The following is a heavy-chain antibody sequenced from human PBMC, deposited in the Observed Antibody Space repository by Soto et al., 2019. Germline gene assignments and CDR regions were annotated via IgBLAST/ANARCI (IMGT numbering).Heavy chain of an antibody. CDR1: GGSISSYY. V-gene: IGHV4-59*01. J-gene: IGHJ3*02. D-gene: IGHD3-22*01. Sequence: SETLSLTCTVSGGSISSYYWSWIRQPPGKGLEWIGYIYYSGSTNYNPSLKSRVTISVDTSKNQFSLKLSSVTAADTAVYYCARERRYYVSSGYAPDAFDIWSQGTRVTVS. CDR2: IYYSGST. CDR3: ARERRYYVSSGYAPDAFDI.